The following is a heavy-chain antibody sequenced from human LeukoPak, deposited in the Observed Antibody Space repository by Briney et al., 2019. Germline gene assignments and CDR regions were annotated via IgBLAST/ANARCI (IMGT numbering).Heavy chain of an antibody. Sequence: GGSLRLSCAASGFTFSSYWMSWVRQAPGKGLEWVSSISSSSSYIYYADSVKGRFTISRDNAKNSLYLQMNSLRAEDTAVYYCARDRSTTYYYDSSGFDYWGQGTLVTVSS. CDR3: ARDRSTTYYYDSSGFDY. CDR1: GFTFSSYW. D-gene: IGHD3-22*01. V-gene: IGHV3-21*01. J-gene: IGHJ4*02. CDR2: ISSSSSYI.